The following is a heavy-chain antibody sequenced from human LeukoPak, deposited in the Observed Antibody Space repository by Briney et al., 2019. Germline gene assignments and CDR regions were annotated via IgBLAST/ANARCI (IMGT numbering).Heavy chain of an antibody. CDR3: ARGTPTVGSWFDP. J-gene: IGHJ5*02. D-gene: IGHD4-17*01. CDR2: IYSGGST. CDR1: GFTVSSNY. Sequence: GGSLRLSCAASGFTVSSNYMSWVRQAPGKGLEWVSVIYSGGSTYYADSVKGRFTISRDNSKNTLYLQMNSLRAEDTAVYYCARGTPTVGSWFDPWGQGTLVTVSS. V-gene: IGHV3-66*02.